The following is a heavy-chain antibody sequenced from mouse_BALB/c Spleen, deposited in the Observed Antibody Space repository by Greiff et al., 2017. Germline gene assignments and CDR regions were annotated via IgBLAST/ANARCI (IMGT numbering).Heavy chain of an antibody. CDR2: ISNLAYSI. CDR1: GFTFSDYG. J-gene: IGHJ4*01. CDR3: ARVSGGDYAMDY. V-gene: IGHV5-15*02. Sequence: EVKLVESGGGLVQPGGSRKLSCAASGFTFSDYGMAWVRQAPGKGPEWVAFISNLAYSIYYADTVTGRFTISRENAKNTLYLEMSSLRSEDTAMYYCARVSGGDYAMDYWGQGTSVTVSS.